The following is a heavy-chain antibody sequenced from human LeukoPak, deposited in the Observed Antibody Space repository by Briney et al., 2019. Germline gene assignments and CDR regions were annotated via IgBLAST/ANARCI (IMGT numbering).Heavy chain of an antibody. Sequence: ASVKVSCKASGYTFTGYYIHWVRQAPGQGLEWMGWLIPNSGVTRYSQNFQARLTITRDTSLSPAYMELTNLTSNDTAVYYCARALMAVVTQSPEPDAFDIWGQGTAVTVS. CDR2: LIPNSGVT. CDR1: GYTFTGYY. D-gene: IGHD2-21*02. V-gene: IGHV1-2*02. J-gene: IGHJ3*02. CDR3: ARALMAVVTQSPEPDAFDI.